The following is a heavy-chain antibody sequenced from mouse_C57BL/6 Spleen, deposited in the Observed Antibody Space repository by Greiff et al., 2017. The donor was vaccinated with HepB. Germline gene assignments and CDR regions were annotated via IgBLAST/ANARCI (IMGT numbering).Heavy chain of an antibody. CDR3: ARSAYGYDLYAMDY. D-gene: IGHD2-2*01. J-gene: IGHJ4*01. CDR2: INPSSGYT. Sequence: QVHVKQSGAELARPGASVKMSCKASGYTFTSYTMHWVKQRPGQGLEWIGYINPSSGYTKYNQKFKDKATLTADKASSTAYMQLSSPTSEDSAVYYCARSAYGYDLYAMDYWGQGTSVTVSS. CDR1: GYTFTSYT. V-gene: IGHV1-4*01.